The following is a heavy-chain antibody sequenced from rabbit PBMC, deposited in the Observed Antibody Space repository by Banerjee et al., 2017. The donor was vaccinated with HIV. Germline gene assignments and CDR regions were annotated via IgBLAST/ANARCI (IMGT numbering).Heavy chain of an antibody. D-gene: IGHD7-1*01. CDR1: GFSFSDRDV. J-gene: IGHJ6*01. CDR3: ARETWGATGNYGL. V-gene: IGHV1S45*01. Sequence: QEQLVESGGGLVQPEGSLTLTCKASGFSFSDRDVMCWVRQAPGKGLEWIACINAATAKPVYATWAKGRFTISRTSSTTVTLQVTSLTAADTATYFCARETWGATGNYGLWGPGTLVTVS. CDR2: INAATAKP.